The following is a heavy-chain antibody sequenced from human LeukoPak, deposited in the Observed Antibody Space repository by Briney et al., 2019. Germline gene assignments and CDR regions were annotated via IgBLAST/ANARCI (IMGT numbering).Heavy chain of an antibody. J-gene: IGHJ4*02. Sequence: GGSLRLSCAASGFTFDDYAMHWVRHAPGKGLEWVSGISWNSGSIGYADSVKGRFTISRDNAKNSLYLQMNSLRAEDTALYYCAKGGPPILTGYCHFDYWGQGTLVTVSS. CDR3: AKGGPPILTGYCHFDY. CDR1: GFTFDDYA. D-gene: IGHD3-9*01. CDR2: ISWNSGSI. V-gene: IGHV3-9*01.